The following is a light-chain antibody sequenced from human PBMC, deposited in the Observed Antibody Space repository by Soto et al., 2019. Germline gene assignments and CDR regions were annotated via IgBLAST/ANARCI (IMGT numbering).Light chain of an antibody. CDR2: DDS. CDR3: QVWDSSSDHVV. Sequence: SYDLTQPPSVSVAPGQTARISCGGNNFGSKSVHWYQQKPGQAPVLVVYDDSDRPSGIPERFSGSSSGNTATLTISRVEAGDDADYFCQVWDSSSDHVVFGGGTKLTVL. V-gene: IGLV3-21*02. J-gene: IGLJ2*01. CDR1: NFGSKS.